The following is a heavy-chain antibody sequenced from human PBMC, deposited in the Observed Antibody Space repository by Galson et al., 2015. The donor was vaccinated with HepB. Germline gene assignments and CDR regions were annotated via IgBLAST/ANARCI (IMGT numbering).Heavy chain of an antibody. CDR2: IDWDDDK. V-gene: IGHV2-70*11. Sequence: PALVKPTQTLTLTCTFSGFSLSTSGMCVSWIRQPPGKALEWLARIDWDDDKYYSTSLKTRLTISKDTSKNQVVLTMTNMDPVDTATYYCARIRGILAAGTLNTYYYGMDVGGQGTTVTVSS. J-gene: IGHJ6*02. D-gene: IGHD6-13*01. CDR3: ARIRGILAAGTLNTYYYGMDV. CDR1: GFSLSTSGMC.